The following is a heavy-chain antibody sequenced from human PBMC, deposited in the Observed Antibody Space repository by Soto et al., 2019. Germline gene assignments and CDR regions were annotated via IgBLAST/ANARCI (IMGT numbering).Heavy chain of an antibody. CDR3: ARPLWQPDNYYYYGMDV. D-gene: IGHD3-10*01. CDR1: GYSFTSCW. Sequence: PGESLKISCKGSGYSFTSCWIGWVRQMPGKGLEWMGIIYPGDSDTRYSPSFQGQVTISADKSISTAYLQWSSLKASDTAMYYCARPLWQPDNYYYYGMDVWGQGTTVTVSS. CDR2: IYPGDSDT. V-gene: IGHV5-51*01. J-gene: IGHJ6*02.